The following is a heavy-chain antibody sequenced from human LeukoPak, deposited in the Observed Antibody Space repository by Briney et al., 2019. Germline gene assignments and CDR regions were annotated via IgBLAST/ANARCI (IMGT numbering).Heavy chain of an antibody. J-gene: IGHJ4*02. V-gene: IGHV3-74*01. CDR3: VRDLGGRSGH. Sequence: GGSLRLSCAATGFTFSSNWMHWVRQAPGKGLVWVSRINEDGSTTNYADSVKGRSTIFRDNAKNTLYLQMNSLRAEDTAVYYCVRDLGGRSGHWGQGTLVTVSS. CDR1: GFTFSSNW. CDR2: INEDGSTT. D-gene: IGHD1-26*01.